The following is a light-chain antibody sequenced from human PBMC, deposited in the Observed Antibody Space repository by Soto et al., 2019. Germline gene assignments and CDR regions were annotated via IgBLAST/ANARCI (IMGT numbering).Light chain of an antibody. Sequence: EIVLTPAPATLSLSPGERVTLSCRASQSVSSSHLAWYQQKTGQAPRILIYGESSRATGIPDRLSGSGSGTDLTLTISSLDPEDFAVYFCQKYGYSPRTFGQGTKVDIK. CDR1: QSVSSSH. CDR3: QKYGYSPRT. J-gene: IGKJ1*01. V-gene: IGKV3-20*01. CDR2: GES.